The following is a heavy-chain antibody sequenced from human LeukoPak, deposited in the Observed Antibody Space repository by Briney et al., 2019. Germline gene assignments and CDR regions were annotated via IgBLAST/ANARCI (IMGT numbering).Heavy chain of an antibody. J-gene: IGHJ1*01. CDR1: GGSISGYY. Sequence: SETLSLTCTVSGGSISGYYWSWIRQPPGKGLEWMGYLSYSGSTNYNPSLKSRVTISVDTSKNQFSLKLSSVTAADTAVYHCARDVVSLTGRYFQLWGQGTLVTVSS. D-gene: IGHD2-8*02. CDR2: LSYSGST. V-gene: IGHV4-59*01. CDR3: ARDVVSLTGRYFQL.